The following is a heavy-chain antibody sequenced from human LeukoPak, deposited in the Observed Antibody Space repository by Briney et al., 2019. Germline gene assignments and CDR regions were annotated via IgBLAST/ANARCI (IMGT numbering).Heavy chain of an antibody. V-gene: IGHV1-2*06. Sequence: ASVRVSCKASGYTFTDYYMHWVRPAPRQGLEWMGRINPNTGTTNYAQKLQGRVTMTRDTSINTAYMELSSLRSDDTAVYYCARVSSSGGYYSYDTFNIWGQGTMVTVSS. D-gene: IGHD3-22*01. CDR1: GYTFTDYY. CDR2: INPNTGTT. J-gene: IGHJ3*02. CDR3: ARVSSSGGYYSYDTFNI.